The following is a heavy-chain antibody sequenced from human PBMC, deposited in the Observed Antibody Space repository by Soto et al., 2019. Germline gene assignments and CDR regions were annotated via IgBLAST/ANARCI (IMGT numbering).Heavy chain of an antibody. J-gene: IGHJ6*02. CDR3: ASRPAFSSSWYGIPPDPSHGMDV. CDR2: INPSGGIT. D-gene: IGHD6-13*01. Sequence: QMQLVQSGAEVKRPGASVRVSCKSSGYTFTSFYIHWMRQAPGQGLEWMGIINPSGGITNFAKRFQDRVTMTCDMSTNKHCIELSSLKSDDTAVYYCASRPAFSSSWYGIPPDPSHGMDVWGQGTTVTVS. CDR1: GYTFTSFY. V-gene: IGHV1-46*01.